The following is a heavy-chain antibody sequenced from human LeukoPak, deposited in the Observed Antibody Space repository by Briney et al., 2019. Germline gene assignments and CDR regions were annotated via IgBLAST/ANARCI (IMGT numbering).Heavy chain of an antibody. J-gene: IGHJ4*02. CDR2: ISWDVAVI. V-gene: IGHV3-30*18. CDR1: GFTFGGSA. Sequence: GGSLRLSCVTFGFTFGGSAIHLVRQAPGRGLEWIACISWDVAVISYADSVRVRFTISRDPSKRTVSLQVDSLRAEDTAVYYCAKDLETKHCIDYWGQGALVTVSS. D-gene: IGHD5-24*01. CDR3: AKDLETKHCIDY.